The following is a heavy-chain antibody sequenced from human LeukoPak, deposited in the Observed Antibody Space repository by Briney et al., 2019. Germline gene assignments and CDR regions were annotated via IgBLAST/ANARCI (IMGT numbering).Heavy chain of an antibody. CDR2: TRDDGSKN. J-gene: IGHJ4*02. CDR3: ANGDCRGGRCSSGAY. D-gene: IGHD2-15*01. Sequence: GGSLTLSCAASGLNFRNYGMHWVRQAQGKGLEWVAYTRDDGSKNWYGDSVKGRFTISRDNSKSTLYLQMNSLRGEDTAVYYCANGDCRGGRCSSGAYWGQGTLVTVSS. CDR1: GLNFRNYG. V-gene: IGHV3-30*02.